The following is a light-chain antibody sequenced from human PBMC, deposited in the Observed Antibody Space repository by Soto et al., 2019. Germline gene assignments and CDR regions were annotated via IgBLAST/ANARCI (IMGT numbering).Light chain of an antibody. Sequence: EIVLTQSPATLSLSPGERATLSFRASQTISSYLLWYQQKPGQAPRLLIYDASNRATGIPDRFSGSGSGTDFTLTISRLEPEDFVMFYCYQYGSTPPTFGQGTKVDI. J-gene: IGKJ1*01. CDR3: YQYGSTPPT. CDR2: DAS. V-gene: IGKV3-20*01. CDR1: QTISSY.